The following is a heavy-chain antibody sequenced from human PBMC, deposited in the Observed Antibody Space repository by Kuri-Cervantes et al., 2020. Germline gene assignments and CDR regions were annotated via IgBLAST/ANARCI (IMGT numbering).Heavy chain of an antibody. V-gene: IGHV1-69*05. CDR3: AREYVWGSYPPPVGRAFDI. CDR1: GGTFSSYA. J-gene: IGHJ3*02. D-gene: IGHD3-16*02. CDR2: IIPIFGTA. Sequence: SVKVSCKASGGTFSSYAISWVRQAPGQGLEWMGGIIPIFGTANYAQKFQGRVTITTDESTSTAYMELSSLRSEDTAVYYCAREYVWGSYPPPVGRAFDIWGQGTMVTVSS.